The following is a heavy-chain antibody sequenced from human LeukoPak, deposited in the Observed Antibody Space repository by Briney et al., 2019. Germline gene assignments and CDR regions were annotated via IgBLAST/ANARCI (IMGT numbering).Heavy chain of an antibody. J-gene: IGHJ4*02. CDR2: IRYDENNK. CDR3: AKEDHSSGWYFGY. D-gene: IGHD6-19*01. V-gene: IGHV3-30*02. Sequence: GGSLRLSCAASGFTVSSNYMNWVRQAPGKGLEWVAFIRYDENNKYYADSVKGRFTISRDNSKNTVYLQMNSLRAEDTAVYYCAKEDHSSGWYFGYWGQGTLVIVSS. CDR1: GFTVSSNY.